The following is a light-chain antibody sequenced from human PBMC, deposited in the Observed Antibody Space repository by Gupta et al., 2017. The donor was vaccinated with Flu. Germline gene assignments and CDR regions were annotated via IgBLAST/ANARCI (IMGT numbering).Light chain of an antibody. J-gene: IGLJ1*01. CDR2: EVS. CDR1: SSDVGYYNR. Sequence: SGTISCTGTSSDVGYYNRVSWYQQPPGTVHKLMIYEVSNRSAGVPDRFSGSKSGNTASLTISGPQGEDAADYYCSSDTSTDSFVFGTGTKVTVL. V-gene: IGLV2-18*02. CDR3: SSDTSTDSFV.